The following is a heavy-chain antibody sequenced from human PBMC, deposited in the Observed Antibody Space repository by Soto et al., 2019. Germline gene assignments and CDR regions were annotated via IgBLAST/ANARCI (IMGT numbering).Heavy chain of an antibody. CDR3: AKSPEYSGYDSGDAFDI. CDR1: GFTFSSYA. Sequence: EVQLLESGGGWVQPGGSLRLSCAASGFTFSSYAMSWVRQAPGKGLEWVSAISGSGGSTYYADSVKGRFTISRDNSKNTLYLQMNSLRAEDTAVYYCAKSPEYSGYDSGDAFDIWGQGTMVTVSS. J-gene: IGHJ3*02. D-gene: IGHD5-12*01. CDR2: ISGSGGST. V-gene: IGHV3-23*01.